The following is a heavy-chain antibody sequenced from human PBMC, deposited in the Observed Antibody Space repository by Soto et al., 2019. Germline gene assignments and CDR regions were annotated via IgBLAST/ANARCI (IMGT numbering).Heavy chain of an antibody. V-gene: IGHV1-18*01. D-gene: IGHD3-3*01. CDR3: ARVERLYNYYYYAMDV. J-gene: IGHJ6*02. CDR1: GYSFTSYA. CDR2: ISPYNDDS. Sequence: QVELVQSGPEVKKPGASVKGSCKTSGYSFTSYAITWVRQAPGQGLEWMGWISPYNDDSNYAQTFQGRVTMTTDTSTSTAYMELRSPGSDDSAVYYCARVERLYNYYYYAMDVWGQGTTVTVS.